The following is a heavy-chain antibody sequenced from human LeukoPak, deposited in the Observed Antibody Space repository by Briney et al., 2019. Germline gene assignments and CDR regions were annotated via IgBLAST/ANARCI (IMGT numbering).Heavy chain of an antibody. CDR2: IDWDDDK. Sequence: SGPALVKPTQTLTLTCTFSGFSLSTSGMCVSWIRQPPGKALEWLARIDWDDDKYYSTSLKTRLTISKDTSKNQVVLTMTNMDPVDTATYYCARTPSGYSSSWYYFDYWGQGTLVTVSS. CDR1: GFSLSTSGMC. V-gene: IGHV2-70*11. D-gene: IGHD6-13*01. J-gene: IGHJ4*02. CDR3: ARTPSGYSSSWYYFDY.